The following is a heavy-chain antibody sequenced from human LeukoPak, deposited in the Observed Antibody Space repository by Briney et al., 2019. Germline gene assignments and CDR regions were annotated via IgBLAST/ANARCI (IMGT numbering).Heavy chain of an antibody. J-gene: IGHJ1*01. D-gene: IGHD5-18*01. CDR3: ARTSDTAMVKLEQH. V-gene: IGHV1-18*04. CDR2: ISAYNGNT. Sequence: ASVKVSCKASGYTFTTYAMNWVRQAPGQGLEWMGWISAYNGNTNYAQKFQGRVTITTDESTSTAYMELSSLRSEDTAVYYCARTSDTAMVKLEQHWGQGTLVTVSS. CDR1: GYTFTTYA.